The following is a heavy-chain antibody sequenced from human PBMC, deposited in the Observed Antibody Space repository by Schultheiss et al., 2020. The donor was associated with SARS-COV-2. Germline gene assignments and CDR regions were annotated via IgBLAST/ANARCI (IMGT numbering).Heavy chain of an antibody. CDR3: ARQGRYNWNDGDGWFDP. V-gene: IGHV3-48*01. J-gene: IGHJ5*02. D-gene: IGHD1-1*01. CDR1: GFTFSSYA. Sequence: GGSLRLSCAASGFTFSSYAMSWVRQAPGKGLEWVSYISSSGSTIYYADSVKGRFTISRDNYKNSLYLQMNSLRAEDTAVYYCARQGRYNWNDGDGWFDPWGQGTLVTVSS. CDR2: ISSSGSTI.